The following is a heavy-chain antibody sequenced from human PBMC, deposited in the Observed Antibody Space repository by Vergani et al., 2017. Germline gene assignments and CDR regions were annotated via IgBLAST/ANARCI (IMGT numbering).Heavy chain of an antibody. D-gene: IGHD4-11*01. Sequence: EVQLLESGGGLVQPGGSLRLSCAGSGSSFSNSWLTWVRQAPGKGLEWVANIKEDGSEKFYVDSVKGRFTISRDNSKNTLYLQMNSLRAEDTAVYYCAKDPSSPTVTSDYYYYYGMDVWGQGTTVTVSS. V-gene: IGHV3-7*01. CDR1: GSSFSNSW. CDR2: IKEDGSEK. CDR3: AKDPSSPTVTSDYYYYYGMDV. J-gene: IGHJ6*02.